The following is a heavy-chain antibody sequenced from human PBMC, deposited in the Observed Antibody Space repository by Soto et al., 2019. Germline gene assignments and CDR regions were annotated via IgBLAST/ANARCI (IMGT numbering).Heavy chain of an antibody. J-gene: IGHJ6*02. CDR2: INPNSGGT. CDR1: GYTFTGYY. CDR3: ARESGYSYGYGMDV. Sequence: QVQLVQSGAEVKKPGASVKVSCKASGYTFTGYYMHWVRQAPGQGLEWMGWINPNSGGTNYAQKFQGWVNMTRDTSISRAYMELSRLRSDDTAVYYCARESGYSYGYGMDVWGQGTTVTVSS. D-gene: IGHD5-18*01. V-gene: IGHV1-2*04.